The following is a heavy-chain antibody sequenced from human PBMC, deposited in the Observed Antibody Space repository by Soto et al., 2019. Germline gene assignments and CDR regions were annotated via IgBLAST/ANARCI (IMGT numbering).Heavy chain of an antibody. CDR3: ARGPTDYYDNSGNYFLDY. J-gene: IGHJ4*02. CDR2: ISTYNGNT. Sequence: QVQLVQSGAEVKKPGASVKVSCKASGYTFTTYGMSWVRQAPGQGLDWMGWISTYNGNTKYADWLQGRVTMTTDTTPRTAYMELRSLRSDDTAVYYCARGPTDYYDNSGNYFLDYWGQGTLGTVSS. CDR1: GYTFTTYG. D-gene: IGHD3-22*01. V-gene: IGHV1-18*01.